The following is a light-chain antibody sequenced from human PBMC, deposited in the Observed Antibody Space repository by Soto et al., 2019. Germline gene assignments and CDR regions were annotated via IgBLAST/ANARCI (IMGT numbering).Light chain of an antibody. Sequence: DIQMTQSPSTLSGSVGERVTITCRASQTISSWLAWYQQKPGKAPKLLIYKASTLKSGVPSRFSGSGSGTEFTLTISSLQPDDFATYYCQHYKSYSFGQGTKVDIK. J-gene: IGKJ1*01. CDR3: QHYKSYS. CDR1: QTISSW. V-gene: IGKV1-5*03. CDR2: KAS.